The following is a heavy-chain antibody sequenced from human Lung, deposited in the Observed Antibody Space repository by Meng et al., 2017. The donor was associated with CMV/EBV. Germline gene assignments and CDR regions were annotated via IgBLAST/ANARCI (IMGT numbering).Heavy chain of an antibody. CDR1: YTFSNYV. Sequence: YTFSNYVIAWVRNAPGQALEWLGWMNTNNGNTDSAQKFKGRLTMTIDISRSKSYMELRSLRHDQTAVYSCILDRRWMDNGNYSPFDYWGQGALVTVSS. D-gene: IGHD2-15*01. J-gene: IGHJ4*02. CDR2: MNTNNGNT. V-gene: IGHV1-18*01. CDR3: ILDRRWMDNGNYSPFDY.